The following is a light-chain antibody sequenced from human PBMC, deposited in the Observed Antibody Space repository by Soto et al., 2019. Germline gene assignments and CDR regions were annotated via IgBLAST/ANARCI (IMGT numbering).Light chain of an antibody. J-gene: IGLJ1*01. CDR1: SSDVGGYNY. CDR3: NSYSSSTAHV. V-gene: IGLV2-14*01. Sequence: QSVLTQPASVSGSPGQSITIYCTGTSSDVGGYNYVSWYQLHPGKAPKLIIYEVSNRPSGVSNRFSGSKSGNTASLTISGLQAEVEADYYYNSYSSSTAHVFGTGTKLTVL. CDR2: EVS.